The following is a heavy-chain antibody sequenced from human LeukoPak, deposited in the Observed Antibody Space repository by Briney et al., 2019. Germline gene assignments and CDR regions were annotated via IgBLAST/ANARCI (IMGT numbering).Heavy chain of an antibody. CDR1: GFTFSDYY. V-gene: IGHV3-11*01. Sequence: GGSLRLSCAASGFTFSDYYMSWIRQAPGKGLEWVSYISSSGSTIYYADSVKGRFTISRDNAKNSLYLQMNSLRAEDTAIYYCGTLGGTTSWLNFWGQGTLVTVSS. CDR2: ISSSGSTI. J-gene: IGHJ4*02. CDR3: GTLGGTTSWLNF. D-gene: IGHD2-2*01.